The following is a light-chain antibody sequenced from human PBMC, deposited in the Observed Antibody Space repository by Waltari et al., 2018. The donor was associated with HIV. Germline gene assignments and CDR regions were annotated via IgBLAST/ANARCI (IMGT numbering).Light chain of an antibody. J-gene: IGLJ1*01. CDR3: AAWDDSLSGYV. Sequence: QSVLTQPPSASGTPGQRVTISCSGSSSSIGSNYVYWYQQLPGTAPKLLIYRNNQRPSGVPDRFSGSKSGTSASLDISGLRSEDEADYYCAAWDDSLSGYVFGTGTKVTVL. CDR2: RNN. V-gene: IGLV1-47*01. CDR1: SSSIGSNY.